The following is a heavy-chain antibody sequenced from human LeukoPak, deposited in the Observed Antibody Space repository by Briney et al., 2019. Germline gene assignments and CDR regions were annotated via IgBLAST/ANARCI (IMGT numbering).Heavy chain of an antibody. J-gene: IGHJ6*02. CDR1: GGSISSYY. Sequence: SETLTLTCTVSGGSISSYYWSWIRQPPGKGLEWIGYIYYSRSTNYNPSLKSRVTISVDTSKNQFSLKLSSVTAADTAVYYCARQPRIAVAGTRSSSFYYYGMDVWGQGTTVTVSS. CDR3: ARQPRIAVAGTRSSSFYYYGMDV. CDR2: IYYSRST. D-gene: IGHD6-19*01. V-gene: IGHV4-59*08.